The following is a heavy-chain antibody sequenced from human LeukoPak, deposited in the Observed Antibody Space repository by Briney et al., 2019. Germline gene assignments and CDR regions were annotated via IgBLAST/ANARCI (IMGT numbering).Heavy chain of an antibody. D-gene: IGHD2/OR15-2a*01. CDR1: GFTFSSYS. CDR3: AKGGIHRGYYFYYMDV. V-gene: IGHV3-21*04. Sequence: PGGSLRLSCAASGFTFSSYSMNWVRQAPGKGLEWVSSISSSSSYIYYADSVKGRFTISRDNAKNSLYLQMNSLRPEDTALYYCAKGGIHRGYYFYYMDVWGKGTTVTISS. CDR2: ISSSSSYI. J-gene: IGHJ6*03.